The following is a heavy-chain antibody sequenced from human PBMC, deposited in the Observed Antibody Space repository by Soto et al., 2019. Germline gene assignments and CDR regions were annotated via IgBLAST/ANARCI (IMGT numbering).Heavy chain of an antibody. CDR2: INPSGGST. CDR1: GYTFTSYY. Sequence: ASVKVSCKASGYTFTSYYMHWVRQAPGQGLEWMGIINPSGGSTSYAQKFQGRVTMTRDTSTSTVYMKLSSLRSEDTAVYYCAREYNWNYAAFDIWGQGXMVTV. J-gene: IGHJ3*02. CDR3: AREYNWNYAAFDI. D-gene: IGHD1-7*01. V-gene: IGHV1-46*01.